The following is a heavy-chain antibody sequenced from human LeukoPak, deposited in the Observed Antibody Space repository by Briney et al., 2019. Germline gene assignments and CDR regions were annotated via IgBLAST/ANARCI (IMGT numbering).Heavy chain of an antibody. CDR3: AREYCSGGSCYSGYYYMDV. V-gene: IGHV3-7*03. D-gene: IGHD2-15*01. CDR1: GFTFSSYW. CDR2: IKQDGSEK. J-gene: IGHJ6*03. Sequence: GGSLRLSCAASGFTFSSYWMSWVRQAPGKGLEWVANIKQDGSEKYYVDSVKGRFTISRDNSKNTLYLQMNSLRAEDTAVYYCAREYCSGGSCYSGYYYMDVWGKGTTVTVSS.